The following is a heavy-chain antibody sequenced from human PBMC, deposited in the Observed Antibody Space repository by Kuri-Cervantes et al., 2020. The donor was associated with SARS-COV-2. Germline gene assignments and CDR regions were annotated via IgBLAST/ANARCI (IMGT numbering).Heavy chain of an antibody. D-gene: IGHD2-8*01. CDR2: ISSSSSTI. J-gene: IGHJ1*01. Sequence: GGSLRLSCAASGFTFSSYSMNWVRQAPGKGLEWVSYISSSSSTIYYADSVEGRFTISRDNAKNSLYLQMNSLRDEDTAVYYCARSCTYARCSEYFQHWGQGTLVTVSS. CDR1: GFTFSSYS. CDR3: ARSCTYARCSEYFQH. V-gene: IGHV3-48*02.